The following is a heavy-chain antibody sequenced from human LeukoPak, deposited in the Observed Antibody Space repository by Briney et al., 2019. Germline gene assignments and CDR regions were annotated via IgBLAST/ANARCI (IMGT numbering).Heavy chain of an antibody. CDR1: GGSFSNYA. Sequence: ASVKVSCKASGGSFSNYAISWVRQATGQGLEWMGWMNPNSGNTGYAQKFQGRVTITRNTSISTAYMELSSLRSEDTAVYYCARVGRGYSYGYNYFDYWGQGTLVTVSS. D-gene: IGHD5-18*01. V-gene: IGHV1-8*03. J-gene: IGHJ4*02. CDR2: MNPNSGNT. CDR3: ARVGRGYSYGYNYFDY.